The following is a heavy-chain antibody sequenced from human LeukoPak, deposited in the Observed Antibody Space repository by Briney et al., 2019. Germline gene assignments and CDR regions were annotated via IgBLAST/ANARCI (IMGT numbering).Heavy chain of an antibody. CDR3: AREKEGYGDYSWFDP. D-gene: IGHD4-17*01. V-gene: IGHV4-34*01. CDR1: GGSFSGYY. CDR2: INHSGSA. Sequence: SETLSLTCAVYGGSFSGYYWSWIRQPPGKGLEWIGEINHSGSANYNPSLKSRVTISVDTSKNQFSLKLSSVTAADTAVYYCAREKEGYGDYSWFDPWGQGTLVTVSS. J-gene: IGHJ5*02.